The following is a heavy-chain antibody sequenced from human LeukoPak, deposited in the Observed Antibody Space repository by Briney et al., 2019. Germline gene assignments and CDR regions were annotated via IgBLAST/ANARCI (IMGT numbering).Heavy chain of an antibody. CDR3: ARDDIADEGIDY. D-gene: IGHD5-12*01. Sequence: SETLSLTCAVYGGSFIGFHWNWIRQPPGKGLEWIGDINHSGSTNYNPSLTSRVTISVDPSKNQFSLNLSSVTAADTAVYYCARDDIADEGIDYWGQGTLVTVSS. V-gene: IGHV4-34*01. CDR2: INHSGST. J-gene: IGHJ4*02. CDR1: GGSFIGFH.